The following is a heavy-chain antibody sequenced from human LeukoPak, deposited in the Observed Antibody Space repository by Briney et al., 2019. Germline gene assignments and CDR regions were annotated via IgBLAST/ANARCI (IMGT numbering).Heavy chain of an antibody. CDR2: ISVGGDAT. Sequence: PGGSLRLSCAASGFTFRSYAMNWVRQAPGKGLEWVSAISVGGDATYYADSVKGRFTISRDNSKNTLYLEMNSLRAGDTAVYYCAKRRYCDDVRYRDFDYWGQGTLVTVSS. V-gene: IGHV3-23*01. D-gene: IGHD2-15*01. CDR1: GFTFRSYA. J-gene: IGHJ4*02. CDR3: AKRRYCDDVRYRDFDY.